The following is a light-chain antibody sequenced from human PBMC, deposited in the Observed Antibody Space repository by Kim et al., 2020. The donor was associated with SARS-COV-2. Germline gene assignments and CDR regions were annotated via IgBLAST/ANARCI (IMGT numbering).Light chain of an antibody. V-gene: IGKV3-20*01. J-gene: IGKJ5*01. CDR2: GAS. Sequence: EIVLTQSPGTLSLSPGERATLSCRASQSVSSSYLAWYQQKPGQAPRLLIYGASSRATGITDRFSGSGSGTDFTLTISRLEPEDFAVYYCQQYVSSPPITFGQGTRLEIK. CDR1: QSVSSSY. CDR3: QQYVSSPPIT.